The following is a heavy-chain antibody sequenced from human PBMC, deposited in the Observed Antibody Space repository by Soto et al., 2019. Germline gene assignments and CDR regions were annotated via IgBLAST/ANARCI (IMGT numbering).Heavy chain of an antibody. CDR1: GFTFSSYG. V-gene: IGHV3-30*18. D-gene: IGHD1-7*01. CDR2: ISYDGSNK. Sequence: PGGSLRLSCAASGFTFSSYGMHWVRQAPGKGLEWVAVISYDGSNKYYADSVKGRFTISRDNSKNTLYLQMNSLRAEDTAVYYCAKPVIYNWNYRDAFDYWGQGTLVTVSS. J-gene: IGHJ4*02. CDR3: AKPVIYNWNYRDAFDY.